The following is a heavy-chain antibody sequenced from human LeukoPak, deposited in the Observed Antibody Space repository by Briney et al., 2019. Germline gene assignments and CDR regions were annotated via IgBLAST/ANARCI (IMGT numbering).Heavy chain of an antibody. CDR3: ARATYYYDSSGYRAVYYFDY. J-gene: IGHJ4*02. Sequence: PGGSLRLSCAASGFTFSSYWMHWVRQAPGKGLVWVSRINTDETITTYADSVKGRFTISRDNAKHTLYLQMNSLRAEDTAVYYCARATYYYDSSGYRAVYYFDYWGQGTLVTVSS. D-gene: IGHD3-22*01. V-gene: IGHV3-74*01. CDR2: INTDETIT. CDR1: GFTFSSYW.